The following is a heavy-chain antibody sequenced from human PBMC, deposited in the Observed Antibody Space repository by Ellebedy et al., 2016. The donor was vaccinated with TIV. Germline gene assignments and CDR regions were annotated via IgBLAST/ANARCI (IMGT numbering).Heavy chain of an antibody. V-gene: IGHV1-8*01. CDR1: EDTFSNYE. Sequence: AASVKVSCKASEDTFSNYEINWVRQAFGQGLEWMGWMNPKSGNTGYAQEFQGRLTMTRNTSISTAHMELSSLKSEDTALYYCATQGATGFDYWGQGSLVTVSS. D-gene: IGHD1-26*01. CDR2: MNPKSGNT. CDR3: ATQGATGFDY. J-gene: IGHJ4*02.